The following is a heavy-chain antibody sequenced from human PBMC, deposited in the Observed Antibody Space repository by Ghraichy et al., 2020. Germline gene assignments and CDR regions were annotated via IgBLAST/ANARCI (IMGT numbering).Heavy chain of an antibody. Sequence: SETLSLTCTVSGGSISSSSYYWGWMRQPPGKGLDWIGSIYYSGSTYYNPSLKSRVTISVDTSKYPFSLKLSSVTAADTALYYCARHTFLGSNRRGYLQHWGQGTLVNVYS. CDR2: IYYSGST. CDR3: ARHTFLGSNRRGYLQH. CDR1: GGSISSSSYY. J-gene: IGHJ1*01. D-gene: IGHD2-15*01. V-gene: IGHV4-39*01.